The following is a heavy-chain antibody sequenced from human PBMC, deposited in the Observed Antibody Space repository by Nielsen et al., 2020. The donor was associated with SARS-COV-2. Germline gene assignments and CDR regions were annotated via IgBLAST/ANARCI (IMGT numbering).Heavy chain of an antibody. V-gene: IGHV1-3*01. J-gene: IGHJ6*04. CDR3: ARDTGNWYMDV. D-gene: IGHD6-13*01. CDR2: INAGNGNT. Sequence: ASVKVSCKASGYTFTSYAMHWVRQAPGQRLEWMGWINAGNGNTKYSQKFQGRITITRDTSASTVYMDLSSLRSEDTAVYYCARDTGNWYMDVWGKGTTVTVSS. CDR1: GYTFTSYA.